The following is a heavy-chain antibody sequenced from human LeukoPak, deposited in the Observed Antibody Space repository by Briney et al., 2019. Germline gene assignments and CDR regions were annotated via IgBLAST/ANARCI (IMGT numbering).Heavy chain of an antibody. Sequence: GGSLRLSCAASGFTFSSYAMHWVRQAPGKGLEWVAVISYDGSNKYYADSVKGRFTICRDNSKNTLYLQMNSLRAEDTAVYYCARDQGSYYFDYWGQGTLVTVSS. CDR3: ARDQGSYYFDY. V-gene: IGHV3-30-3*01. CDR1: GFTFSSYA. J-gene: IGHJ4*02. D-gene: IGHD3-10*01. CDR2: ISYDGSNK.